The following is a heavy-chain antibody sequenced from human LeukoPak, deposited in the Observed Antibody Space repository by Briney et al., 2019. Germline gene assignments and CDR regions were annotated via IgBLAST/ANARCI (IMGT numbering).Heavy chain of an antibody. J-gene: IGHJ6*02. CDR2: IYYSGST. Sequence: SETLSLTCTVSGGSISSGGYYWRWIRQHPGKGLEWIGYIYYSGSTYYNPSLKSRLTISVDTSKNQFSLRLSSVTAADTAVYYCATDRSGYALMDVWGQGTTVTVSS. D-gene: IGHD3-22*01. CDR3: ATDRSGYALMDV. CDR1: GGSISSGGYY. V-gene: IGHV4-31*03.